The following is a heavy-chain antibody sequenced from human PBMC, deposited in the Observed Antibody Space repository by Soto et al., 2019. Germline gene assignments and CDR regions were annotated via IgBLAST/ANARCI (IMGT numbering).Heavy chain of an antibody. J-gene: IGHJ5*02. CDR3: ARVRGYCSSTSCYNNWFDP. Sequence: GGSLRLSCAASGFTFSDYYMSWIRQAPGKGLEWVSYISSSSSYTNYADSVKGRFTISRDNAKNSLYLQMNSLRAEDTAVYYRARVRGYCSSTSCYNNWFDPWGQGTQVTVS. V-gene: IGHV3-11*06. CDR1: GFTFSDYY. CDR2: ISSSSSYT. D-gene: IGHD2-2*01.